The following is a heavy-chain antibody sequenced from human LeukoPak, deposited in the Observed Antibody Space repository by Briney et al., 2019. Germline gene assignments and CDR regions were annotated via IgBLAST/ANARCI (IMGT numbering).Heavy chain of an antibody. CDR2: IYYSGST. D-gene: IGHD6-13*01. V-gene: IGHV4-59*01. CDR3: ARVDSSSWYVLDY. Sequence: SETLSLTCTVSGGSISSYYWSWIRQPPGQGLEWIGYIYYSGSTNYNPSLKSRVTISVDTSKNQFSLKLSSVTAADTAVYYCARVDSSSWYVLDYWGQGTLVTVSS. CDR1: GGSISSYY. J-gene: IGHJ4*02.